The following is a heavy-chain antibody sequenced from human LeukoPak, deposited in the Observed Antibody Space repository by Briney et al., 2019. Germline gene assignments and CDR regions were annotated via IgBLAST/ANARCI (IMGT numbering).Heavy chain of an antibody. D-gene: IGHD2-21*01. CDR2: IKDEGKDK. CDR1: GFTFSRFW. V-gene: IGHV3-7*01. Sequence: PGGSLSFSCAASGFTFSRFWMSWVRQAQGKGLKGLANIKDEGKDKYYLDVVKGRFTSTRDNAEKSLCLQMNSLRAGDTAVYFCARTVVEVGGFSDVYDYWGQGTLVTVSS. J-gene: IGHJ4*02. CDR3: ARTVVEVGGFSDVYDY.